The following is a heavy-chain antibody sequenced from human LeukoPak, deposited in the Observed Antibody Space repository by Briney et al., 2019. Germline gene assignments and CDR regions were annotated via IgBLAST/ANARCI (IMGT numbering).Heavy chain of an antibody. CDR1: GFTFSSYA. Sequence: GGSLRLSCAASGFTFSSYAMSWVRQAPGMGLEWVSTAGHSFGTTYYADSVKGRFIISRDDSKNTVSLQMTSLRAEDTAIYYCVPHPGGNFPDFASWGQGTLVTVSS. J-gene: IGHJ4*02. V-gene: IGHV3-23*01. CDR2: AGHSFGTT. CDR3: VPHPGGNFPDFAS. D-gene: IGHD1-26*01.